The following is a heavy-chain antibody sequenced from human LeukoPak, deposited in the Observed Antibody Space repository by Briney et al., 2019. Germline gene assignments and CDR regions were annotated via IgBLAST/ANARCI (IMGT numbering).Heavy chain of an antibody. CDR3: VRDGVGTMPYDY. CDR1: GFTINTYW. J-gene: IGHJ4*02. CDR2: IKTDGSST. Sequence: PGGSLRLSCAASGFTINTYWMHWVRQAPGKGLVWVSLIKTDGSSTDYADSVRGRFTIARDDAKNTLYLQMNSLRAEDTAIYYCVRDGVGTMPYDYWGQGTLVTVSS. D-gene: IGHD5-12*01. V-gene: IGHV3-74*01.